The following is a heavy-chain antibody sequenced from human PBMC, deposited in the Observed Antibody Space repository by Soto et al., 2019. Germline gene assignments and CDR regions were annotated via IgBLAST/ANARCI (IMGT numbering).Heavy chain of an antibody. CDR1: GFTFSSYW. CDR3: ARGSSGWYPDAFDI. CDR2: IKQDGSEK. D-gene: IGHD6-19*01. V-gene: IGHV3-7*01. J-gene: IGHJ3*02. Sequence: GWSLRLSCAAPGFTFSSYWMSWVRQAPGKGLEWVANIKQDGSEKYYVDSVKGRFTISRDNAKNSLYLQMNSLRAEDTAVYYCARGSSGWYPDAFDIWGQGTIGTVSS.